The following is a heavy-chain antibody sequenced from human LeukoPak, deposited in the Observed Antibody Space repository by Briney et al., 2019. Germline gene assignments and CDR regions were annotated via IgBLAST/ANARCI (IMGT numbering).Heavy chain of an antibody. CDR1: GFTFSNYG. CDR3: AKAPVTTCRGAFCYPFDY. Sequence: TGGSLRLSCAASGFTFSNYGMSWVRQAPGKGLEWVSAISDTGNTYHADSVKGRFTISRDSSKNTLFLQMNRLRPEDAAVYYCAKAPVTTCRGAFCYPFDYWGLGTLVTVSS. CDR2: ISDTGNT. V-gene: IGHV3-23*01. D-gene: IGHD2-15*01. J-gene: IGHJ4*02.